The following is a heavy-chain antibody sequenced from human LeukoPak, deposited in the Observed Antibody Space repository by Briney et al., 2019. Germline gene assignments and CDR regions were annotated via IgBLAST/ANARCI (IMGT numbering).Heavy chain of an antibody. D-gene: IGHD3-16*01. J-gene: IGHJ4*02. CDR1: GFTFSNFW. Sequence: GGSLRLSCAASGFTFSNFWVSWVRELPGKRLECVGNIRQDGSEKWCLDSLKGRFTISRDNAKNSVYLHMTSLRPEDPPVYSCVRDYVSGTNNPAYCGQPALVTVPS. V-gene: IGHV3-7*01. CDR2: IRQDGSEK. CDR3: VRDYVSGTNNPAY.